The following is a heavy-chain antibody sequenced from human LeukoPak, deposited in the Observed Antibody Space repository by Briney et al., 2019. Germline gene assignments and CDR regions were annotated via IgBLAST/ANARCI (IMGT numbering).Heavy chain of an antibody. J-gene: IGHJ5*02. CDR3: ARGYCSGGTCYLVENWFDP. Sequence: VASVKVSCKASGYTFTVYYMYWVRQAPGQGLEWMGRINPNSGDTDYAQNFQGRVTMTRDTSISTAYMELTNLRSDDKAVYYCARGYCSGGTCYLVENWFDPWGQGTLVTVSS. CDR1: GYTFTVYY. D-gene: IGHD2-15*01. CDR2: INPNSGDT. V-gene: IGHV1-2*06.